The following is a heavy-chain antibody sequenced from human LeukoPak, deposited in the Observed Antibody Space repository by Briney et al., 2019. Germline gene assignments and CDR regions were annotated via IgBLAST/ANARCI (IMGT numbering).Heavy chain of an antibody. V-gene: IGHV3-64*01. J-gene: IGHJ4*02. D-gene: IGHD6-19*01. CDR1: GFTFRYYA. CDR3: ARDGMDSGSGSWGYYFDY. Sequence: GGSLRLSCAASGFTFRYYAMHWVRQAPGKGLEYISGISRDGSSTYNANSVKGRFSISRDNSKNTLYLQMGSLRAEDMAVYFCARDGMDSGSGSWGYYFDYWGQGSLVTVAS. CDR2: ISRDGSST.